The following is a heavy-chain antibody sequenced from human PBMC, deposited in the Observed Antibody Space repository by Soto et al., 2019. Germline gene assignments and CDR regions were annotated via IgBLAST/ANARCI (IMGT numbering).Heavy chain of an antibody. CDR3: ARSIVVVTALDY. D-gene: IGHD2-21*02. Sequence: ASVKVSCKASGYTFTGYYMHWVRQAPGQRLEWMGWIAVYNDNTKYGQKFQGRITMTRDTSASTAYMELSSLRSEDTAVYYCARSIVVVTALDYWGQGTLVTVSS. CDR1: GYTFTGYY. J-gene: IGHJ4*02. CDR2: IAVYNDNT. V-gene: IGHV1-3*01.